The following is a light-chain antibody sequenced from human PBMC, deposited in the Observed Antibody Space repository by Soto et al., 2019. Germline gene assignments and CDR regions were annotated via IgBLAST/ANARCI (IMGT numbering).Light chain of an antibody. CDR2: LGS. V-gene: IGKV2-28*01. Sequence: DIVMTQSPLSLPVTPGEPAAISCRSIQSLLHSNGYNYLDWYLQKPGQSPQLLIYLGSNRASGVPDRFSGRGSGTNFTLKISRVEAEDVGVYYCMQALQTPFTFGPGTKVDIK. J-gene: IGKJ3*01. CDR1: QSLLHSNGYNY. CDR3: MQALQTPFT.